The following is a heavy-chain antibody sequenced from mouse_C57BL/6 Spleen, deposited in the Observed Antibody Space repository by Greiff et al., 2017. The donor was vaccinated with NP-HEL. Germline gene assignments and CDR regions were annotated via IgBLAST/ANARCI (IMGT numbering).Heavy chain of an antibody. Sequence: VQLQQPGAELVRPGTSVKLSCKASGYTFTSYWMHWVKQRPGQGLEWIGVIDPSDSYTNYNQKFKGKATWTVDTSSSTAYMQLSSLTSEDSAVYYCARGPFTTVVAPGYWGQGTTLTVSS. CDR1: GYTFTSYW. CDR3: ARGPFTTVVAPGY. D-gene: IGHD1-1*01. V-gene: IGHV1-59*01. CDR2: IDPSDSYT. J-gene: IGHJ2*01.